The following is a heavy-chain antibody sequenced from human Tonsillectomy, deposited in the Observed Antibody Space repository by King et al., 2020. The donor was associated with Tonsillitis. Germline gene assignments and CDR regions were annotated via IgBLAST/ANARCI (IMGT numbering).Heavy chain of an antibody. V-gene: IGHV3-23*04. J-gene: IGHJ4*02. D-gene: IGHD6-25*01. CDR2: IGGSGDTT. CDR1: GFTFSIYA. Sequence: VQLVESGGGLVQPGGSLRLSCAASGFTFSIYAMSWVRQAPGKGLEWVSGIGGSGDTTYYADSVKGRFTISRDTSKNTLYLQMDSLRADDTAVYYCARSTAATPWQFDFWGQGTLVTVSS. CDR3: ARSTAATPWQFDF.